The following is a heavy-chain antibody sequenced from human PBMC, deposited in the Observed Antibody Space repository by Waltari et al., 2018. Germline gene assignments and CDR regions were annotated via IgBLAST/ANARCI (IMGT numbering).Heavy chain of an antibody. D-gene: IGHD2-15*01. Sequence: EVQLVQSGADVKKPGESLKISCKGSGYSFSNYWIAWVRQMPGKGLEWMGIIYPGDSDTRYSPSFQGQVTISADKSISTAYRQWSSLRASDSAMYYCARVVAAIGVPDYWGQGTQVTVSS. V-gene: IGHV5-51*03. CDR2: IYPGDSDT. CDR1: GYSFSNYW. J-gene: IGHJ4*02. CDR3: ARVVAAIGVPDY.